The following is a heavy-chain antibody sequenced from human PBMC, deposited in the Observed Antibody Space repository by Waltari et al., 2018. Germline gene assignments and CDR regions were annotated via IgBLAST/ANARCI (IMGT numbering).Heavy chain of an antibody. V-gene: IGHV3-21*01. CDR2: ISIRSSYI. CDR1: GFTFSSYS. D-gene: IGHD4-17*01. CDR3: ARDGETYGGNDY. Sequence: EVQLVESGGGLVKPGGSLRLSCAASGFTFSSYSMNWARLAPGSCRGRFQSISIRSSYIYYADSVKGRFTISRDNAKNSLYLQMNSLRAEDTAVYYCARDGETYGGNDYWGQGTLVTVSS. J-gene: IGHJ4*02.